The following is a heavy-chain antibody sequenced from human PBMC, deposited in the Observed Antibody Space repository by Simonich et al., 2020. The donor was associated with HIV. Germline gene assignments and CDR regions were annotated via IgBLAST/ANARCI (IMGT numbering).Heavy chain of an antibody. J-gene: IGHJ4*02. D-gene: IGHD1-1*01. CDR2: NSASNGNT. V-gene: IGHV1-18*01. CDR3: ARSIWNLQDAIDF. Sequence: QVQLVQSGAEVKKPGASVKVSCKASGSIFTSYGISWVRQAAGQGLEWMGRNSASNGNTNYAQKFQGSFTMHTDISTSTTYMELRSLRSDDTAVYYCARSIWNLQDAIDFWGQGTLVTVSS. CDR1: GSIFTSYG.